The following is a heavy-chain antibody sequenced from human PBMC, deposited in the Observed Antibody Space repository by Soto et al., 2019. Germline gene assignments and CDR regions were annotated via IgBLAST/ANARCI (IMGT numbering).Heavy chain of an antibody. CDR3: AKDSGGGYSSSWSLDY. V-gene: IGHV3-9*01. Sequence: AGGSLRLSCAASGFTFDDYAMHWVRQAPGKGLEWVSGISWNSGSIGYADSVKGRFTISRDNAKNSLYLQMNSLRAEDTALYYCAKDSGGGYSSSWSLDYWGQGTLVTVSS. CDR2: ISWNSGSI. D-gene: IGHD6-13*01. CDR1: GFTFDDYA. J-gene: IGHJ4*02.